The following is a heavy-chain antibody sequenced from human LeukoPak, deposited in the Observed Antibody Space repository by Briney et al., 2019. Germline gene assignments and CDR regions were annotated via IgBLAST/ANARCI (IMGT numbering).Heavy chain of an antibody. V-gene: IGHV3-7*01. Sequence: GGSLRLSCAASGFAFRSYGIHWVRQAPGKGLEWVANIKQDGSEKYYVDSVKGRFTISRDNAKNSLYLQMNSLRAGDTAVYYCARGTSIIAYYYDSSGYYDYWGQGTLVTVSS. J-gene: IGHJ4*02. D-gene: IGHD3-22*01. CDR1: GFAFRSYG. CDR3: ARGTSIIAYYYDSSGYYDY. CDR2: IKQDGSEK.